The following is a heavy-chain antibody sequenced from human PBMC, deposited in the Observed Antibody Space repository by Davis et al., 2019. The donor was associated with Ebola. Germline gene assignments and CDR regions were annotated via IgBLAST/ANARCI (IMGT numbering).Heavy chain of an antibody. CDR1: GFTFSTYG. J-gene: IGHJ4*02. V-gene: IGHV3-30*02. CDR3: AKDLLESWSNYFDH. D-gene: IGHD2-15*01. Sequence: PGGSLRLSCAASGFTFSTYGMHWVRQAPGKGLEWVAFMRHDENTKYYGDSVKGRFTISRDNSKSTLFLEMTSLRAEDTAVYYCAKDLLESWSNYFDHWGQGTLLTVSS. CDR2: MRHDENTK.